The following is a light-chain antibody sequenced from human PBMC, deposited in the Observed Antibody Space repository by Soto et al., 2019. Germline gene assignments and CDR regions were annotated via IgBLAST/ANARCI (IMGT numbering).Light chain of an antibody. V-gene: IGLV4-60*02. Sequence: QLVLTQSSSSSASLGSSVKLTCTLSSGHSSYIIAWHQQQPGKAPRYLMKLEGSGNYNKGSGLPDRFSGSTSGADRYLTISNLQFEDEADYYCETWDFNTRVFGGGTQLTVL. CDR2: LEGSGNY. J-gene: IGLJ7*01. CDR3: ETWDFNTRV. CDR1: SGHSSYI.